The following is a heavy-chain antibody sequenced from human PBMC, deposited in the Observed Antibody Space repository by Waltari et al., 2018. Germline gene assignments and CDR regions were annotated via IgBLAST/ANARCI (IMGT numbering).Heavy chain of an antibody. Sequence: QVHLVQSGAEVRKPGSSVRVSCEASGGSFGTYAITWVRQAPGQGLEWMAGIIPIYGTPTYAQKFQGRVAMAADESTRTDYIELSSLRSDDTAVYYCAKRIVGGPFDVWGQGTVVTVSS. D-gene: IGHD1-26*01. CDR1: GGSFGTYA. J-gene: IGHJ3*01. CDR3: AKRIVGGPFDV. CDR2: IIPIYGTP. V-gene: IGHV1-69*12.